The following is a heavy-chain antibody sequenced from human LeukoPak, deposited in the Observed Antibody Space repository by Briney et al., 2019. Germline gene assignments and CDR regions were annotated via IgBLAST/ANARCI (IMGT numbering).Heavy chain of an antibody. CDR1: GFTFSLYT. D-gene: IGHD5-12*01. CDR3: ARDGGGYRFYNWFDP. J-gene: IGHJ5*02. Sequence: GRSLRLSCAASGFTFSLYTMHWVRQAPGKGLEWVAVISYDGSDKYYADSVKGRFTISRDNAKNSLYLQMNSLRAEDTAVYYCARDGGGYRFYNWFDPWGQGTLVTVSS. V-gene: IGHV3-30*04. CDR2: ISYDGSDK.